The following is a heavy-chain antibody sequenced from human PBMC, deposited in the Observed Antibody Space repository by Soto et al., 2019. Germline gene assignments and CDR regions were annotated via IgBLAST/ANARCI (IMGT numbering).Heavy chain of an antibody. CDR2: MSAYNGNT. J-gene: IGHJ6*02. Sequence: TSVGLGGVRKTTGKRLEWMGWMSAYNGNTNYAKKLQGRVTMTTDTSTSTAYMELRSLRSDDTAVYDCAGGNSVYYYTSSYYFNYYCYGMDVWGQGTMVTVSS. CDR1: TSVG. D-gene: IGHD3-22*01. V-gene: IGHV1-18*01. CDR3: AGGNSVYYYTSSYYFNYYCYGMDV.